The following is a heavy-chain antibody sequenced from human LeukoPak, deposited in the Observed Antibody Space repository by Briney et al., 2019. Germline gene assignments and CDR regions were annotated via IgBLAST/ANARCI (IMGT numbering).Heavy chain of an antibody. V-gene: IGHV1-69*13. J-gene: IGHJ4*02. CDR3: ASDCSSTSCYGY. CDR2: IIPIFGTA. CDR1: GGTFSSYA. D-gene: IGHD2-2*01. Sequence: SVKVSCKASGGTFSSYAISWVRQAPGQGLEWMGGIIPIFGTANYAQKFQGRVTITADESTSTAYMELSSLRSEDTAVYYCASDCSSTSCYGYWGQGTLVTVSS.